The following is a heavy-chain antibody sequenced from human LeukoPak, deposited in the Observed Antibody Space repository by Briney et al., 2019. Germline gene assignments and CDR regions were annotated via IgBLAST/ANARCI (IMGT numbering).Heavy chain of an antibody. CDR2: IYYSGST. CDR1: DGSISSYY. CDR3: AREGSYDFWSGYPGWFDP. J-gene: IGHJ5*02. D-gene: IGHD3-3*01. Sequence: PSETLSLTCTVSDGSISSYYWSWIRQPPGKGLEWIGYIYYSGSTNYNPSLKSRVTISVDTSKNQFSLKLSSVTAADTAVYYCAREGSYDFWSGYPGWFDPWGQGTLVTVSS. V-gene: IGHV4-59*01.